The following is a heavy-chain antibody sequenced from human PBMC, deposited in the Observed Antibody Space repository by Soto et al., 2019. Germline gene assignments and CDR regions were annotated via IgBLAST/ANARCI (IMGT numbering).Heavy chain of an antibody. D-gene: IGHD3-3*01. Sequence: VGSLRLSCAASGFTFSVQWMSWVRQAPGKGLEWVATINQDVSERYYVDSVKGRFSISRDNAKNSLYLQMSSLRAEDTAVYYCTTEEWYYFPSWGQGTLVTVS. CDR1: GFTFSVQW. V-gene: IGHV3-7*03. J-gene: IGHJ4*02. CDR2: INQDVSER. CDR3: TTEEWYYFPS.